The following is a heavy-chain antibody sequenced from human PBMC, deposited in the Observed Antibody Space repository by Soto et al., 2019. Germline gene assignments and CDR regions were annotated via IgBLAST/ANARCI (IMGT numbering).Heavy chain of an antibody. Sequence: SETLSLTCAVYGVSFSDSYWVWIRQPPEKGLEWIGQIHHSGSTIYNPSLKSRVTISVDTSKNQFSLKLSSVTAADTAVYYCARGRYRYCSGGSCQFDYWGQGTLVTVSS. CDR2: IHHSGST. D-gene: IGHD2-15*01. CDR1: GVSFSDSY. J-gene: IGHJ4*02. CDR3: ARGRYRYCSGGSCQFDY. V-gene: IGHV4-34*01.